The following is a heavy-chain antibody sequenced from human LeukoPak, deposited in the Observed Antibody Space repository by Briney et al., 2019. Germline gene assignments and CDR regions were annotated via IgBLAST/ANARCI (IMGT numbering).Heavy chain of an antibody. V-gene: IGHV1-2*02. J-gene: IGHJ3*02. CDR3: ARRSYGGNFDAFDI. CDR2: INPNSGGT. Sequence: ASVKVSCKASGYTFTGYYMHWVRQAPGQGLEWMGWINPNSGGTNYAQKFRGRVTMTRDTSISTAYMELSRLRSDDTAVYYCARRSYGGNFDAFDIWGQGTMVTVFS. D-gene: IGHD4-23*01. CDR1: GYTFTGYY.